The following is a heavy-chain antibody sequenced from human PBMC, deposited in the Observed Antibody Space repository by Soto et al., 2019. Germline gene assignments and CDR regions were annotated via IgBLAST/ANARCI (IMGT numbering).Heavy chain of an antibody. CDR1: GFTFDDYA. Sequence: PGGSLRLSCAASGFTFDDYAMHWVRQAPGKGLEWVSGISWNSGSIGYADSVKGRFTISRDNAKNSLYLQMNSLRAEDTALYYCAKEESPLGYCSSTSCYSSFIDYWGQGTLVTVSS. CDR2: ISWNSGSI. CDR3: AKEESPLGYCSSTSCYSSFIDY. J-gene: IGHJ4*02. D-gene: IGHD2-2*01. V-gene: IGHV3-9*01.